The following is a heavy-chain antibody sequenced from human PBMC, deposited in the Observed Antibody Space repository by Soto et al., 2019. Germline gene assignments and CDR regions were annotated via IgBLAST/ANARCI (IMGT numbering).Heavy chain of an antibody. V-gene: IGHV5-51*01. CDR3: AGGGVRGVITRTRDYYGMDV. CDR2: IYPGDSDT. Sequence: GESLKISCQGSGYSFSTYWIGWVRQMSGKGLEWMGIIYPGDSDTRYSPSFQGQVTISADKSISTAYLQWSSLKASDTAMYYCAGGGVRGVITRTRDYYGMDVWGQGTTVTVSS. D-gene: IGHD3-10*01. CDR1: GYSFSTYW. J-gene: IGHJ6*02.